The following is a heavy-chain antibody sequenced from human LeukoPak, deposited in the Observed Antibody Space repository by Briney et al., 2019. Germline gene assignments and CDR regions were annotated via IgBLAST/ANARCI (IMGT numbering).Heavy chain of an antibody. D-gene: IGHD5-18*01. Sequence: VKVSCKASGGTFSSYAISWVRQAPGQGLEWMGRIIPILGIANYAQKFQGRVTITADKSTSTAYMELSSLRSEDTAVYYCARAAWIPLVYFDYWGQGTLVTVSS. V-gene: IGHV1-69*04. J-gene: IGHJ4*02. CDR1: GGTFSSYA. CDR3: ARAAWIPLVYFDY. CDR2: IIPILGIA.